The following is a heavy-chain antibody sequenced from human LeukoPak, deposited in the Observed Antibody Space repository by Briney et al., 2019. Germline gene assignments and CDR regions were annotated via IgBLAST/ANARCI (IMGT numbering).Heavy chain of an antibody. Sequence: GGSLRLSCAASGFTFSSHSMNWVRQAPGKGLEWVSSISSSSNYIYYADSLKGRFTISRDNAKNSLYLQMTSLRADDTAVYYCARDVGVGYLFDYWGQGTLVTVSS. CDR3: ARDVGVGYLFDY. J-gene: IGHJ4*02. CDR1: GFTFSSHS. CDR2: ISSSSNYI. D-gene: IGHD3-3*01. V-gene: IGHV3-21*01.